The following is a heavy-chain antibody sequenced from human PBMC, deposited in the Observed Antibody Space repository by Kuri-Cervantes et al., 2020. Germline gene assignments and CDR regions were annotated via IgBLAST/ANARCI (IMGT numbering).Heavy chain of an antibody. CDR3: ARDFARNYNFWSGYYSAAGIDY. CDR2: MSGSGGRT. J-gene: IGHJ4*02. CDR1: GFTFDTYA. Sequence: GGSLRLSCVASGFTFDTYAMTWVRQVPQKGLEWVSCMSGSGGRTYYADSVRGRFTISRDNAKNSLYLQMNSLRAEDTAVYYCARDFARNYNFWSGYYSAAGIDYWGQGTLVTVSS. V-gene: IGHV3-23*01. D-gene: IGHD3-3*01.